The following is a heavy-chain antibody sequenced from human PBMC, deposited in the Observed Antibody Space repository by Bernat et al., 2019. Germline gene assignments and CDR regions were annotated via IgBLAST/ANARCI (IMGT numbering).Heavy chain of an antibody. J-gene: IGHJ4*02. CDR2: IYWDDDK. V-gene: IGHV2-5*02. Sequence: QITLKESGPTLVKPTQTLTLTCTFSGFSLSTSGVGVGWIRQPPGKALEWLALIYWDDDKRYSPSLKSRLTITKDTSKNQVVLTMTNMDPVDTATYYCAHAGRSWNDGGYYFDYWGQGTLVTVSS. D-gene: IGHD1-1*01. CDR1: GFSLSTSGVG. CDR3: AHAGRSWNDGGYYFDY.